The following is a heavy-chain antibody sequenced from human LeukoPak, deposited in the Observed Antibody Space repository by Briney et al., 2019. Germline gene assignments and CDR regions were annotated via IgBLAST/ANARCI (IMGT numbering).Heavy chain of an antibody. CDR3: AKRPITGDDKSFDY. D-gene: IGHD3-9*01. CDR1: GFTVRNYA. J-gene: IGHJ4*02. V-gene: IGHV3-23*01. CDR2: IRESSGDT. Sequence: GGSLRLSCAASGFTVRNYAMNWVRQAPGKGLEWVSTIRESSGDTYYADSVKGRFTISRDISKNTVYLQMFSLRVEDTAVYFCAKRPITGDDKSFDYWGQGTLVTVSS.